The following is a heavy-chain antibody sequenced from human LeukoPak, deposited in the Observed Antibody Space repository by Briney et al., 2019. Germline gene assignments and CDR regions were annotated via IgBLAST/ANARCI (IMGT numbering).Heavy chain of an antibody. J-gene: IGHJ6*02. Sequence: GGSLRLSCAASGFTFSSYAMSWVRQAPGKGLEWVSAISGSGGSTYYADSVKGRFTISRDNSKNTVYLQMNSLRAEDTAVYYCAKDRADYYGMDVWGQGTTVTVSS. CDR1: GFTFSSYA. V-gene: IGHV3-23*01. CDR3: AKDRADYYGMDV. CDR2: ISGSGGST.